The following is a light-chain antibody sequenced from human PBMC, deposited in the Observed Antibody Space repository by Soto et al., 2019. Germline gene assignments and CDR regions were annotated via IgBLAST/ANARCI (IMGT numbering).Light chain of an antibody. CDR1: SGSVSTSYY. Sequence: QTVVTQEPSFSVSPGGTVTITCGLSSGSVSTSYYPAWYQQAPGQAPRTLIYNTYTRSSGVPDRFSGSILGTKAALTITGAQADDESDYYCVLYMGSGTWVFGGGTKLTVL. CDR2: NTY. CDR3: VLYMGSGTWV. V-gene: IGLV8-61*01. J-gene: IGLJ2*01.